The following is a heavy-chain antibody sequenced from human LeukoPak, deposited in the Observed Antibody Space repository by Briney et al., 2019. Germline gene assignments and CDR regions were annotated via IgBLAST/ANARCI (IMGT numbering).Heavy chain of an antibody. CDR1: GYTFSRFG. CDR2: ISAYNGHT. D-gene: IGHD2-8*01. CDR3: ARHLLYRGAHYFDY. V-gene: IGHV1-18*01. Sequence: ASVKVSCKASGYTFSRFGITWVRQAPGQGLEWMGWISAYNGHTKYAEKLQGRVTMTRDTSTSTAYMELRSLRSDDTAVYYCARHLLYRGAHYFDYWGQGTLVTVSS. J-gene: IGHJ4*02.